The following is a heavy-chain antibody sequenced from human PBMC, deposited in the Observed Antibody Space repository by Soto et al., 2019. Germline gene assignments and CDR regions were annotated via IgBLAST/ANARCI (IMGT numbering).Heavy chain of an antibody. CDR1: GGSVSSSGYT. Sequence: SETLSLTCTVSGGSVSSSGYTWGWIRQPPGQGLEWIGTIYSSGNAFYSPSLKSRVTISADTSKNQFSLNLRYVTAADTAIYYCERKELGLAVHYWGQGTLVTVSP. D-gene: IGHD1-7*01. J-gene: IGHJ4*02. CDR2: IYSSGNA. V-gene: IGHV4-39*01. CDR3: ERKELGLAVHY.